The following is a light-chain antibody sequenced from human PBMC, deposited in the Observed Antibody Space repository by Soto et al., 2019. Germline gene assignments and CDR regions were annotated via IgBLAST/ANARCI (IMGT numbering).Light chain of an antibody. V-gene: IGKV3-15*01. CDR2: GAS. J-gene: IGKJ5*01. CDR3: QQYNKWPIT. Sequence: EIVMTQSPATLSVSPGERATLYCRASQSVSSNLAWYQQKPGQAPRLLIYGASTRATGIPARFSGSGSGTEFTLTISSLQSEDFGVYYCQQYNKWPITFGQGTRLEI. CDR1: QSVSSN.